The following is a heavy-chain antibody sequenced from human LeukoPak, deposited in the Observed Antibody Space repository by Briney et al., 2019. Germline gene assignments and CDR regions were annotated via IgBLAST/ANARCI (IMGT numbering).Heavy chain of an antibody. CDR1: GGSLGSNY. V-gene: IGHV4-59*01. CDR3: AKSKYCSSSSCYTGWLDP. D-gene: IGHD2-2*02. Sequence: SETLSLTCTISGGSLGSNYWSWIRQPPGKGLEWIGYIYYGGSTNYNPSLKSRVTISVDTSKNQLSLKLSSVSAADTAVYYCAKSKYCSSSSCYTGWLDPWGQGTLVTVSS. J-gene: IGHJ5*02. CDR2: IYYGGST.